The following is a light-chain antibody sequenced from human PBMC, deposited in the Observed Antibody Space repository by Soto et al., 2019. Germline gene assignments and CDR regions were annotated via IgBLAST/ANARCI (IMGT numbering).Light chain of an antibody. CDR3: GSYSNRGTLGVV. CDR1: SSDIGGYNY. J-gene: IGLJ2*01. Sequence: QSALSQPASVSGSPGQSITISCTGTSSDIGGYNYVYWYQQHPAKDPTLIVYDVTKRPSGVSHRFSGPKCGNTASLTISALQAEDESDYYCGSYSNRGTLGVVFGGGTKVTVL. CDR2: DVT. V-gene: IGLV2-14*03.